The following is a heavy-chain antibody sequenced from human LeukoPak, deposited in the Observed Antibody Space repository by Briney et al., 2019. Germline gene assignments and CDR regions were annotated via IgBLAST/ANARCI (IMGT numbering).Heavy chain of an antibody. CDR1: GISFSSYG. J-gene: IGHJ6*03. CDR2: ISYDGSNK. Sequence: PGGSLRLSCAASGISFSSYGMHWVRQAPGKGLEWVAVISYDGSNKYYADSVKGRFTISRDNSKNTLYLQMNSLRAEDTAVYYCAKDYGYYYYYYMDVWGKGTTVTVSS. CDR3: AKDYGYYYYYYMDV. V-gene: IGHV3-30*18. D-gene: IGHD3-16*01.